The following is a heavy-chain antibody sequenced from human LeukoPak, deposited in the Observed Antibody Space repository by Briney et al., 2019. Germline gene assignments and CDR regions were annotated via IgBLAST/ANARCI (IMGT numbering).Heavy chain of an antibody. CDR2: IIPIFGTA. J-gene: IGHJ6*02. V-gene: IGHV1-69*13. D-gene: IGHD3-10*01. CDR3: ARDRITMVRGVYHYGMDV. Sequence: ASVNVSCKASGGTFSSYAISWVRQAPGQGLEWMGGIIPIFGTANYAQKFQGRVTITADESTSTAYMELSSLRSEDTAVYYCARDRITMVRGVYHYGMDVWGQGTTVTVSS. CDR1: GGTFSSYA.